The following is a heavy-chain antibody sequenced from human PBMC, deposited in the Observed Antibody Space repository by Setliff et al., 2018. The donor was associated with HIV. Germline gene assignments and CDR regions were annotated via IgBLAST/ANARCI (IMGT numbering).Heavy chain of an antibody. Sequence: PSETLSLTCTVSGGSISSNNYYWGWIRQPPGKGLEWIGSIYYSGSTFYNPSLKSRLTISRDPSTKQFSLKMTSMTAADTAVYYCARAGYGMATGLRHWGQGTLVTVSS. CDR2: IYYSGST. CDR1: GGSISSNNYY. V-gene: IGHV4-39*07. CDR3: ARAGYGMATGLRH. J-gene: IGHJ1*01. D-gene: IGHD5-12*01.